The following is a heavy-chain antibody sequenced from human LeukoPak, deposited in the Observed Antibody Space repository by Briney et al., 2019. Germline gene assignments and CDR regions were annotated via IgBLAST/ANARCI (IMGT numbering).Heavy chain of an antibody. CDR3: ARANCSGGSCYSEYYYGMDV. CDR1: GATFSSYA. Sequence: ASVKVSCKAAGATFSSYAISWVRQAPGQGLELMGGIIPIFGTANYAQKFQGRVTITADESTSTAYMELSSLRSEDTAVYYCARANCSGGSCYSEYYYGMDVWGKGTMVTVSS. J-gene: IGHJ6*04. V-gene: IGHV1-69*13. CDR2: IIPIFGTA. D-gene: IGHD2-15*01.